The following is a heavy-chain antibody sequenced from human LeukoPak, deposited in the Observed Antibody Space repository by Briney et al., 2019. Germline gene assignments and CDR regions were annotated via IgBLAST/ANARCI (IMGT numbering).Heavy chain of an antibody. V-gene: IGHV3-23*01. D-gene: IGHD3-10*01. Sequence: GGSLRLSCAASGFAFSSYSMNWVRQAPGKGLEWVSVISDSGGSTYYADSVKGRFTISRDNSKNTLYLQMDSLRAEDTAVYYCAKDRRDYYGSGSWGFDPWGQGTRVTVSS. CDR1: GFAFSSYS. CDR3: AKDRRDYYGSGSWGFDP. CDR2: ISDSGGST. J-gene: IGHJ5*02.